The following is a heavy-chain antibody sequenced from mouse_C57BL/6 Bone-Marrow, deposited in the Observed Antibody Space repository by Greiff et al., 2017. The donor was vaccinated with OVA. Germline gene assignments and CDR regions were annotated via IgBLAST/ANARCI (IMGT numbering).Heavy chain of an antibody. V-gene: IGHV1-52*01. CDR2: IDPSDSET. D-gene: IGHD2-5*01. CDR3: ARRYSNYPWFAY. J-gene: IGHJ3*01. Sequence: QVQLKQPGAELVRPGSSVKLSCKASGYTFTSYWMHWVKQRPIQGLEWIGNIDPSDSETHYNQKFKDKATLTVDKSSSTAYMQLSSLTSEDSAVYYWARRYSNYPWFAYWGQGTLVTVSA. CDR1: GYTFTSYW.